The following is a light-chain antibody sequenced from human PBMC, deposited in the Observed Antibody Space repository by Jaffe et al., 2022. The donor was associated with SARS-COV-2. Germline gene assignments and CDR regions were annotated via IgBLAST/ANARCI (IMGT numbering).Light chain of an antibody. Sequence: EILLAQSPGTLSLSPGERATLSCRASQSVSSNSLAWYQQKPGQAPRLLIYGTSSRAAGIPERFSGSGSGTDFTLTISRLEPEDFAVYYCQQYGSSPPWTFGQGTKVEIK. CDR2: GTS. CDR3: QQYGSSPPWT. CDR1: QSVSSNS. V-gene: IGKV3-20*01. J-gene: IGKJ1*01.